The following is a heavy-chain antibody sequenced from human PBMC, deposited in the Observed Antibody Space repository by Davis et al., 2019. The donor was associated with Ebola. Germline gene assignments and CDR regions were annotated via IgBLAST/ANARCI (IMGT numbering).Heavy chain of an antibody. D-gene: IGHD1-26*01. Sequence: GGSLRLSCAASGFTFSGYWMTWVRQAPGKGLEWVANIKQDGSEHYVDSVKGRFTISRDNAKKSLYLQMNNLRAEDTAVYYCARVREYGMDVWGQGTTVTVS. J-gene: IGHJ6*02. CDR2: IKQDGSE. CDR3: ARVREYGMDV. V-gene: IGHV3-7*03. CDR1: GFTFSGYW.